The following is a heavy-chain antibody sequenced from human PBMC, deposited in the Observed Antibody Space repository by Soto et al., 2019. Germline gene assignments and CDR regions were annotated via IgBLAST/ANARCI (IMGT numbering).Heavy chain of an antibody. J-gene: IGHJ4*02. CDR3: SARYDFWSDYTQVALDY. Sequence: PSETLSLTCTVSGGSISPYYWSWIRQPPGKGLEWIGYIYYSGSTNYNPSLKSRVTISVDTSKNQFSLKLSSVTAADTAVYYCSARYDFWSDYTQVALDYWGQGTLVTVSS. D-gene: IGHD3-3*01. CDR2: IYYSGST. V-gene: IGHV4-59*08. CDR1: GGSISPYY.